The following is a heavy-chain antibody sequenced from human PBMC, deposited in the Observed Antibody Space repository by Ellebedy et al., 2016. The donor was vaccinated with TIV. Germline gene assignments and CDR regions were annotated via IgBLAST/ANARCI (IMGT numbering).Heavy chain of an antibody. D-gene: IGHD2-2*01. J-gene: IGHJ4*02. Sequence: MPSETLSLTCTVSGGSIRNYYWTWIRQPPGKGLEWIGHMYYSGKSNYNPSLKSPVTMSIDTSKNEFSLKMSSVTAADTAVYYCAASESADSDYWGPGTLVTVS. CDR2: MYYSGKS. CDR1: GGSIRNYY. V-gene: IGHV4-59*01. CDR3: AASESADSDY.